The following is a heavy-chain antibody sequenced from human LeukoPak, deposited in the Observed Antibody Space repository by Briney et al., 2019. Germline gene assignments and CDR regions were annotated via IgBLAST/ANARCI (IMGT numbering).Heavy chain of an antibody. CDR1: GGSISSGGYY. D-gene: IGHD3-10*01. CDR3: ARGRTDYYGSGSYFFTP. J-gene: IGHJ5*02. V-gene: IGHV4-31*03. CDR2: IYYSGST. Sequence: SETLSLTCTVSGGSISSGGYYWSWIRQHPGKGLEWIGYIYYSGSTYYNPSLKSRVTISVDTSKNQFSLKLSSVTAADTAVYYCARGRTDYYGSGSYFFTPWGQGTLVTVSS.